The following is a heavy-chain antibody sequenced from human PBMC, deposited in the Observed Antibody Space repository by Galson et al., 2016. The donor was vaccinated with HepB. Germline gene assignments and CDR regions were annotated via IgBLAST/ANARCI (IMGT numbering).Heavy chain of an antibody. CDR3: ARDYYGGNSVVCAY. CDR2: ISYDGSNN. Sequence: SLRLSCAASGFTFSSYAMYWVRQAPGKGLEWVAVISYDGSNNYYADAVKGRLTISRDNSKNTLYLQINSLRAEDTAVYYCARDYYGGNSVVCAYWGQGTLVTVSS. CDR1: GFTFSSYA. J-gene: IGHJ4*02. D-gene: IGHD4-23*01. V-gene: IGHV3-30-3*01.